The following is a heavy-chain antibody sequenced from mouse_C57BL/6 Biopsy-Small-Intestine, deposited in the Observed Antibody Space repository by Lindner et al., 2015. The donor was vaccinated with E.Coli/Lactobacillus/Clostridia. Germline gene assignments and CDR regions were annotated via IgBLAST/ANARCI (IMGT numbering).Heavy chain of an antibody. J-gene: IGHJ4*01. CDR3: ARERILYAMDY. Sequence: VQLQESGAELVKPGTSVKISCKASGYSFSDYNMNWVKQSHGKSLEWIGNVNPYYGSTSYNQKFKGKATLTVDKSSNTAYMQLNSLTSEDSAVYYCARERILYAMDYWGQGTSVTVSS. V-gene: IGHV1-39*01. CDR1: GYSFSDYN. CDR2: VNPYYGST.